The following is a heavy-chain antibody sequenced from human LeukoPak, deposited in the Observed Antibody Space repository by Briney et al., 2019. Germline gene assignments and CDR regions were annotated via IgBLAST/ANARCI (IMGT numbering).Heavy chain of an antibody. Sequence: PSETLSLTCAVYGGSFSGYYWSWIRQPPGKGLEWIGEINHSGSTNYNPSLKSRVTISVDTSKNQFSLKLSSVTAADTAVYYCARGGLGGIRLWKPYYYYYGMDVWGQGTTVTVSS. V-gene: IGHV4-34*01. CDR1: GGSFSGYY. D-gene: IGHD5-18*01. J-gene: IGHJ6*02. CDR2: INHSGST. CDR3: ARGGLGGIRLWKPYYYYYGMDV.